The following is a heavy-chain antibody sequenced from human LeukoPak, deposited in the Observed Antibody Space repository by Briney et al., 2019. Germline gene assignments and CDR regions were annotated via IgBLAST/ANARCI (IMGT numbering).Heavy chain of an antibody. V-gene: IGHV4-59*01. CDR2: IYYSGST. J-gene: IGHJ6*02. CDR1: GGSISSYY. Sequence: KPSETLSLTCTVSGGSISSYYWSWIRQPPGKGLEWIGYIYYSGSTIYNPSLKSRVTISADTSRNQFSLKLNSVTAADTAVYYCARTPGGMDVWGQGTTVTVSS. CDR3: ARTPGGMDV.